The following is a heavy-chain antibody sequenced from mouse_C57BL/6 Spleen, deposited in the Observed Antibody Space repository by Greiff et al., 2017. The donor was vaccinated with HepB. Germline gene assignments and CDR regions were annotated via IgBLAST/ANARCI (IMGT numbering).Heavy chain of an antibody. V-gene: IGHV1-80*01. Sequence: QVQLQQSGAELVKPGASVKISCKASGYAFSSYWMNWVKQRPGKGLEWIGQIYPGDGDTNYNGKFKGKATLTADKSSSTAYMQRSSLTSEDSAVYFCARDGYYSAWFAYWGQGTLVTVSA. J-gene: IGHJ3*01. CDR2: IYPGDGDT. D-gene: IGHD2-3*01. CDR3: ARDGYYSAWFAY. CDR1: GYAFSSYW.